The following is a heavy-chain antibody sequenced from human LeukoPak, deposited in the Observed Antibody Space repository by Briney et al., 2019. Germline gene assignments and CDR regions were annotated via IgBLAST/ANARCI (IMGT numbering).Heavy chain of an antibody. J-gene: IGHJ4*02. D-gene: IGHD3-3*01. CDR1: GGSISSYY. CDR3: AGTYYDFWSGYSGFDY. V-gene: IGHV4-59*08. Sequence: KASETLFLTCTVSGGSISSYYWGWIRQPPGKGLEWIGYIYYSGSTNYNPSLKSRVTISVDTSKNQFSLKLSSVTAADTAVYYCAGTYYDFWSGYSGFDYWGQGTLVTVSS. CDR2: IYYSGST.